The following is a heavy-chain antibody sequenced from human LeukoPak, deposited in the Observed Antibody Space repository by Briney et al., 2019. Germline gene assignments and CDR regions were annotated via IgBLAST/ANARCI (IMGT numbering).Heavy chain of an antibody. D-gene: IGHD3-10*01. Sequence: GGSPRLSCAASGFTFSSYAMSWVRQAPGKGLEWVSAISGSGGSTYYADSVKGRFTISRDNSKNTLYLQMNSLRAEDTAVYYCAKDFGSGSYTPPNWFDPWGQGTLVTVSS. CDR3: AKDFGSGSYTPPNWFDP. CDR1: GFTFSSYA. CDR2: ISGSGGST. V-gene: IGHV3-23*01. J-gene: IGHJ5*02.